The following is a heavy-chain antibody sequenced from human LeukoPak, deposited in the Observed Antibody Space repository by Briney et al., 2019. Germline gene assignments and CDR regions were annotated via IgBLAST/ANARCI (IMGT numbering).Heavy chain of an antibody. Sequence: SQTLSLTCTVSGGSISSGDYYWSWIRQPPGKGLEWIGYIYYSGSTYYNPSLKSRVTISVDTSKNQFSLKLSSVTAADTAVYYCARDVGSSHLLYGMDVWGQGTTVTVSS. V-gene: IGHV4-30-4*01. D-gene: IGHD2-15*01. J-gene: IGHJ6*02. CDR2: IYYSGST. CDR1: GGSISSGDYY. CDR3: ARDVGSSHLLYGMDV.